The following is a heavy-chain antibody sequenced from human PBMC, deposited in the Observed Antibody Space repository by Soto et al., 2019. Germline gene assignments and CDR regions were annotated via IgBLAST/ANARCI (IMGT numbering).Heavy chain of an antibody. CDR2: IYYSGST. CDR1: GGSISSGGYY. CDR3: AGNYGSGSFWYFDL. D-gene: IGHD3-10*01. Sequence: QVQLQESGPGLVKPSQTLSLTCTVSGGSISSGGYYWSWIRQHPGKGLEWIGYIYYSGSTYYNPSLKSLVTISVDTSKNQFSLKLSSVTAADTAVYYCAGNYGSGSFWYFDLWGRGTLVTVSS. V-gene: IGHV4-31*01. J-gene: IGHJ2*01.